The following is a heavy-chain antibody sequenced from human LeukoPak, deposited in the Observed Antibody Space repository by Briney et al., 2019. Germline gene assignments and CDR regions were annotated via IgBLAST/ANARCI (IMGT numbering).Heavy chain of an antibody. J-gene: IGHJ5*02. CDR1: GFTFSNYW. V-gene: IGHV3-7*01. Sequence: SGGSLRLSCAASGFTFSNYWMGWVRQAPGKGLEWVANIKKDGSEKKYVDSVKGRFTISRDNAENSLHLQMNSLRAEDTAVYYCVREGGSGWYSGWFDPWGQGTLVTVSS. CDR2: IKKDGSEK. CDR3: VREGGSGWYSGWFDP. D-gene: IGHD6-19*01.